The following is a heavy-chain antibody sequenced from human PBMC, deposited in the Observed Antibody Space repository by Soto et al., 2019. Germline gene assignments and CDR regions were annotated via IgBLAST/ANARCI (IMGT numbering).Heavy chain of an antibody. D-gene: IGHD6-19*01. J-gene: IGHJ4*02. CDR2: ISAYNGNT. V-gene: IGHV1-18*01. CDR3: ARVFEWLVDY. CDR1: GYTFTGYG. Sequence: ASVKGSCKASGYTFTGYGVSWVRQAPGQGLEWMGWISAYNGNTNYAQKLQGRVTMTTDTSTSTAYMELRSLRSDDTAVYYCARVFEWLVDYWGQGTLVTVSS.